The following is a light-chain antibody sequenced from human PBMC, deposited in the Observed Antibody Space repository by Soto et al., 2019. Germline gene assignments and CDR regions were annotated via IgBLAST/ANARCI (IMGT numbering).Light chain of an antibody. CDR1: SSDVGSYNL. J-gene: IGLJ2*01. CDR3: SSYSSSNTPLI. Sequence: QSALTQPASVSGSPGQSITISCTGTSSDVGSYNLVSWYQQHPGKAPKLMIYEGSKRPSGVSNRFSGSKSGNTASLTISGLQAEDEADYYCSSYSSSNTPLIFGGGTKLTVL. CDR2: EGS. V-gene: IGLV2-14*02.